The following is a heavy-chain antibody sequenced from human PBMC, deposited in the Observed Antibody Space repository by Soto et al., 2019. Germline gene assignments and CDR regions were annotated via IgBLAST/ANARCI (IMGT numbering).Heavy chain of an antibody. J-gene: IGHJ5*02. Sequence: QLQLQESGPGLVKPSETLSLSCTVSGGSISTSSYHWGWIREPPGKGLEWIANIYDSGNTYNNPSLKSRVTISVDTSKNQFSLKLTSVTAADTAIYYCARSYCSSTICYNGFDPWGQGTLVTVSS. CDR2: IYDSGNT. D-gene: IGHD2-2*01. V-gene: IGHV4-39*01. CDR3: ARSYCSSTICYNGFDP. CDR1: GGSISTSSYH.